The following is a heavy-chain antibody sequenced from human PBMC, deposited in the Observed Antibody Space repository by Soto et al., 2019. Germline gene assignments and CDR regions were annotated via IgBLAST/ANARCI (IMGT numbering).Heavy chain of an antibody. CDR3: ARETTYENYYYYGLDV. Sequence: PSETLSLTCTVSGGSISSYYWNWIRQPPGKGLEWIGYISYSGSTNYNPSLKSRVTISVDTSKNQFSLKLSSVTAADTAVYYCARETTYENYYYYGLDVWGQGTTVTGPS. D-gene: IGHD1-7*01. J-gene: IGHJ6*02. CDR1: GGSISSYY. CDR2: ISYSGST. V-gene: IGHV4-59*01.